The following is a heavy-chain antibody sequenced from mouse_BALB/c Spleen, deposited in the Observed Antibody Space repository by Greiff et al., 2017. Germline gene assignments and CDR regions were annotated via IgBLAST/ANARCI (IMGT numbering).Heavy chain of an antibody. J-gene: IGHJ3*01. D-gene: IGHD2-4*01. CDR3: ARTMIAWFAY. Sequence: VKLVESGPGLVQPSQSLSITCTVSGFSLTSYGVHWVRQSPGKGLEWLGVIWSGGSTDYNAAFISRLSISKDNSKSQVFFKMNSLQANDAAIYYCARTMIAWFAYWGQGTLVTVSA. CDR1: GFSLTSYG. CDR2: IWSGGST. V-gene: IGHV2-2*02.